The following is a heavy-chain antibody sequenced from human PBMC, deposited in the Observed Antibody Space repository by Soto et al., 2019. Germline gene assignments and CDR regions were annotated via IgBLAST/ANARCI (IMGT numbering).Heavy chain of an antibody. J-gene: IGHJ5*02. CDR3: ATEGGVADANWFGP. Sequence: QLQLQESGPGLVKPSETLSLTCTVSSHSVTRSRCYWGWIRQPPGKRLEWNGRIYDSGSTYYNPSLKRRRTISKDTYTTEFFLSMNALTAGDTAVYYCATEGGVADANWFGPWGQGTLVTVSA. CDR1: SHSVTRSRCY. V-gene: IGHV4-39*07. D-gene: IGHD2-15*01. CDR2: IYDSGST.